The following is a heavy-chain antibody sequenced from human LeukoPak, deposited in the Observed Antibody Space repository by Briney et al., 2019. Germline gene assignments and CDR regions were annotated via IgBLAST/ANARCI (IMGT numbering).Heavy chain of an antibody. CDR1: GVSISSSNSY. CDR3: ARGLVRASGNYLYY. J-gene: IGHJ4*02. D-gene: IGHD1-26*01. V-gene: IGHV4-39*01. CDR2: IYYSGNT. Sequence: SETLSLTCTVSGVSISSSNSYWGWIRQPPGKGLEWIGSIYYSGNTYYNASLKSQVSISIDTSKNQFSLKLTSVTAADTAVYYCARGLVRASGNYLYYWGQGTLVTVSS.